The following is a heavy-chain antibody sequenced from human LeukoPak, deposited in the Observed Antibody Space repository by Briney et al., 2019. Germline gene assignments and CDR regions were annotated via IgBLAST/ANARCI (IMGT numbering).Heavy chain of an antibody. D-gene: IGHD3-10*02. CDR3: AREATMTVRGAFDI. CDR2: IYYSGST. J-gene: IGHJ3*02. V-gene: IGHV4-39*07. Sequence: PSETLSLTCTVSGGSISSSSYYWGWIRQPPGKGLEWIGSIYYSGSTYYNPSLKSRVTISVDTSKNQFSLKLSSVTAADTAVYYCAREATMTVRGAFDIWGQGTMVTVSS. CDR1: GGSISSSSYY.